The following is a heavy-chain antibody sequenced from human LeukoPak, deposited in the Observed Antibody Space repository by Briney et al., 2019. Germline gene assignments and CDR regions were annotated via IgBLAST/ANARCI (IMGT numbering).Heavy chain of an antibody. CDR2: IYYSGST. V-gene: IGHV4-59*01. J-gene: IGHJ4*02. Sequence: SETLSLTCTVSGGSISSYYWSWIRQPPGKGLEWIGYIYYSGSTNYNPSLKSRVTISVDTSKNQFSLKLSSVTAADTAVYYCARAYIVGATYFDYWGQGTLVTVSS. CDR1: GGSISSYY. CDR3: ARAYIVGATYFDY. D-gene: IGHD1-26*01.